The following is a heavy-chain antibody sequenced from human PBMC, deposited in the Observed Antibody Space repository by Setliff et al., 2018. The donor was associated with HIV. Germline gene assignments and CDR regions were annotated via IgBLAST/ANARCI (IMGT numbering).Heavy chain of an antibody. CDR3: AREPIGGDDAFDI. CDR1: GYTFTNYA. V-gene: IGHV1-3*01. D-gene: IGHD2-21*02. Sequence: ASVQVSCKASGYTFTNYAIHWVRQAPGQRLEWMGWINPGNGNTKYSQKFQGRVTITRDTSATTAYMELSSLRSEDTAIFYCAREPIGGDDAFDIWGQGTMVTVSS. J-gene: IGHJ3*02. CDR2: INPGNGNT.